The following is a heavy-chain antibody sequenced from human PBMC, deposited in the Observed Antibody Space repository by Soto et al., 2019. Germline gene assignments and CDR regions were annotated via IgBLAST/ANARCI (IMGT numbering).Heavy chain of an antibody. CDR2: MNPNSGNT. D-gene: IGHD6-6*01. J-gene: IGHJ6*03. Sequence: GASVKVSCKASGYTLTSSDINGVRQATGQGLEWMGWMNPNSGNTGYAQKFQGRVTMTRNTSISTAYMELSSLRSEDTAVYYCSSSLFYYYMDVRGKGTTVTVSS. CDR1: GYTLTSSD. V-gene: IGHV1-8*01. CDR3: SSSLFYYYMDV.